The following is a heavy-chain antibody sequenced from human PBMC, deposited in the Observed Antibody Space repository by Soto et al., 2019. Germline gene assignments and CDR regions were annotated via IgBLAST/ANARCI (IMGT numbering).Heavy chain of an antibody. CDR2: INPNSGGT. CDR3: ARDRGQGYYYYYMDV. D-gene: IGHD5-12*01. Sequence: ASVKVSCKASGYTFTGYYMHWVRQAPGQGLEWMGWINPNSGGTNYAQKFQGWVTMTRDTSISTAYMELSRLRSDDTAVYYCARDRGQGYYYYYMDVCGKGTTVTVSS. CDR1: GYTFTGYY. V-gene: IGHV1-2*04. J-gene: IGHJ6*03.